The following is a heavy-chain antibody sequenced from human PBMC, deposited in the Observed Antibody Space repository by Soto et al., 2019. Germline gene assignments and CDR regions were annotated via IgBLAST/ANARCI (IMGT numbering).Heavy chain of an antibody. CDR2: IIPIFGTA. CDR1: GGTFSSYA. J-gene: IGHJ4*02. D-gene: IGHD1-26*01. CDR3: ARSKSPQVGVAFDY. V-gene: IGHV1-69*06. Sequence: ASVKVSCKASGGTFSSYAISWVRQAPGQGLEWMGGIIPIFGTANYAQKFQGRVTITADKSTSTAYMELSSLRSEDTAVYYCARSKSPQVGVAFDYWGQGTLVTVSS.